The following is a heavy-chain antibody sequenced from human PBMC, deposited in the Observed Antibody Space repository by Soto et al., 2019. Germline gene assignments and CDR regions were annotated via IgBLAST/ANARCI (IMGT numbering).Heavy chain of an antibody. CDR1: GYTFTSYG. J-gene: IGHJ6*02. CDR2: ISAYNGNT. D-gene: IGHD7-27*01. Sequence: ASVKVFCKASGYTFTSYGISWVRQAPVQGLEWMGWISAYNGNTNNAQKLQGRVTMTPDTSTSTAYLELGSLRPHDTAYYYWPRVLGDYYYYGMDFLGQVTTVAISS. V-gene: IGHV1-18*01. CDR3: PRVLGDYYYYGMDF.